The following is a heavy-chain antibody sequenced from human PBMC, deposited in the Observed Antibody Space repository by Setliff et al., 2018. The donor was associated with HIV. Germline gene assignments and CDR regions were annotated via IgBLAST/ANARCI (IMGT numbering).Heavy chain of an antibody. CDR2: IFYTGST. Sequence: SETLSLTCTVSGGPISSYYWSWIRQPPGKGLEWIGYIFYTGSTTYSPSLKSRVTISKDTSKNQFSLKLSSLTAADTAVYYCARGGGPTIFGLDPWGQGTLVTVSS. CDR3: ARGGGPTIFGLDP. CDR1: GGPISSYY. V-gene: IGHV4-59*01. J-gene: IGHJ5*02. D-gene: IGHD3-3*01.